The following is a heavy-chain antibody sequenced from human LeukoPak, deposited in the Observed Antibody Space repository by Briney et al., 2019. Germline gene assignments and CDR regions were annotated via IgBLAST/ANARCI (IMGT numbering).Heavy chain of an antibody. V-gene: IGHV4-4*07. J-gene: IGHJ4*02. Sequence: PSETLSLTCTVSGGSINSYYWSWIRQPAGRGLEYIGHIYASGTTNYNPSLRNRVTMSVDTSKNHFSLKLSSVTAADTAVYYCVACRSNYYFDYWGQGTLVTVSS. CDR1: GGSINSYY. D-gene: IGHD6-13*01. CDR2: IYASGTT. CDR3: VACRSNYYFDY.